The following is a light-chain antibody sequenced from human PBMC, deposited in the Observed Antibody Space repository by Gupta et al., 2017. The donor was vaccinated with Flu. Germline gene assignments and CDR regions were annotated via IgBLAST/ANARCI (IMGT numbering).Light chain of an antibody. CDR3: SSYTSSSTLV. CDR1: SSDVGGYNY. J-gene: IGLJ3*02. V-gene: IGLV2-14*01. Sequence: QSALTQPASVSGSPGQPITISCTGTSSDVGGYNYVSWYQQHPAKAPNLMIYEVSNRPSGVSNRFSGSKSGNTASLTISGLQAEDEADYYCSSYTSSSTLVFGGGTKLTVL. CDR2: EVS.